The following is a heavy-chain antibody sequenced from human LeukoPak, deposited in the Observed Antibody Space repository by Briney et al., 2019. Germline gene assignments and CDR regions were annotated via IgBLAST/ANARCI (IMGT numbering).Heavy chain of an antibody. CDR1: GFTFSSYG. V-gene: IGHV3-74*01. Sequence: GGSLRLSCAASGFTFSSYGMHWVRQAPGKGLVWVSRINIDGSRTSYADSVKGRFTISRDNAKNTLYLQMNSLRAEDTAVYYCAKTIRITIFGVVIPPVDCWGQGTLVTVSS. J-gene: IGHJ4*02. CDR2: INIDGSRT. CDR3: AKTIRITIFGVVIPPVDC. D-gene: IGHD3-3*01.